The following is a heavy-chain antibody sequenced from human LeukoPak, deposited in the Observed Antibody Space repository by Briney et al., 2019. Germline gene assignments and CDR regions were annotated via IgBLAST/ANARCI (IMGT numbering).Heavy chain of an antibody. Sequence: GGSLRLSCAASGFTFSNAWMSWVRQAPGKGLEWVGRIKSKTDGGITDYAAPVKGRFTISRDDSKNTLYLQMNSLKTEDTAVYYCTTMDVDTAMAGYYYYGMDVWGQGTTVTVSS. CDR1: GFTFSNAW. J-gene: IGHJ6*02. D-gene: IGHD5-18*01. CDR3: TTMDVDTAMAGYYYYGMDV. V-gene: IGHV3-15*01. CDR2: IKSKTDGGIT.